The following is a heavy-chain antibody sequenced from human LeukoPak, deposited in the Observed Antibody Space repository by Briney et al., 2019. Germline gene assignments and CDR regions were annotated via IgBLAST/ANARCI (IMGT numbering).Heavy chain of an antibody. CDR3: ARDLNDYSNSDSMDV. D-gene: IGHD4-11*01. Sequence: KPSETLSLTCTVSGGSISSGDYYWSWIRQPPGKGLEWIGYIYYSGSTYYNPSLKSRVTISVDTSKNQFSLKLSSVTAADTAVYYCARDLNDYSNSDSMDVWGQGTTVTVSS. CDR2: IYYSGST. V-gene: IGHV4-30-4*01. J-gene: IGHJ6*02. CDR1: GGSISSGDYY.